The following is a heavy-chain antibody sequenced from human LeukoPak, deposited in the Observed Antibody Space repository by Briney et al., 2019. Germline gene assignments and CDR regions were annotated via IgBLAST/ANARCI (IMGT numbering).Heavy chain of an antibody. CDR3: ARGIAYYDILTGYRTYYFDY. J-gene: IGHJ4*02. CDR1: GGSISSYY. CDR2: INHSGST. D-gene: IGHD3-9*01. V-gene: IGHV4-34*01. Sequence: SETLSLTCTVSGGSISSYYWSWIRQPPGKGLEWIGEINHSGSTNYNPSLKSRVTISVDTSKNQFSLKLSSVTAADTAVYYCARGIAYYDILTGYRTYYFDYWGQGTLVTVSS.